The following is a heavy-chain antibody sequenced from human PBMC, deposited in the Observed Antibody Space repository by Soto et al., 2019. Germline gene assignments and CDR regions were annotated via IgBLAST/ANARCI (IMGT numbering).Heavy chain of an antibody. V-gene: IGHV1-18*01. J-gene: IGHJ4*02. CDR3: TRGRYADY. CDR1: GYGFTTDG. Sequence: QVHLVQSGAEVKKPRAPVQVSCKRSGYGFTTDGITWVRQAPGQGLEWMAGISAHNVHTNYAQKLQGRVTVTRETTTLTAYMELRSKRSEYTAVYYCTRGRYADYWGQGALVTVSS. D-gene: IGHD1-1*01. CDR2: ISAHNVHT.